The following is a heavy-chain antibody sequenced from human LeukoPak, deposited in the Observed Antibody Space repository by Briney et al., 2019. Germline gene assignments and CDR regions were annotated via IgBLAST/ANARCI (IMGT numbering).Heavy chain of an antibody. D-gene: IGHD3-10*01. Sequence: GGSLRLSCAASGFTVSSNYMSWVRQAPGKGLEWVSVIYSGGSTYYADSVKGRFTISRDNSKNTLYLQMNSLRAEDTAVYYCARELWFGELSHWGQGTLDTVSS. CDR2: IYSGGST. CDR1: GFTVSSNY. J-gene: IGHJ4*02. V-gene: IGHV3-66*01. CDR3: ARELWFGELSH.